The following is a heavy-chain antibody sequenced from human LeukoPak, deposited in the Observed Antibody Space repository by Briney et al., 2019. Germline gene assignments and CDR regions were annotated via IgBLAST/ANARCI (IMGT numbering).Heavy chain of an antibody. CDR3: ARDTTNYYDSSGYYSPDFDY. J-gene: IGHJ4*02. CDR2: IYTSGST. CDR1: GGSISSYY. D-gene: IGHD3-22*01. Sequence: SETLSLTXTVSGGSISSYYWSWIRQPAGKGLEWIGRIYTSGSTNYNPSLKSRVTMSVDTSKNQFSLKLSSVTAADTAVYYCARDTTNYYDSSGYYSPDFDYWGQGTLVTVSS. V-gene: IGHV4-4*07.